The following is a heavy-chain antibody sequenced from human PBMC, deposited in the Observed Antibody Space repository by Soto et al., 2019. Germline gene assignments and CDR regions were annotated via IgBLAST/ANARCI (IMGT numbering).Heavy chain of an antibody. Sequence: GGSLRLSCVASGFTFNTFAISWVRQAPGKGLEWVAVISYDGSNKYYADSVKGRFTISRDNSKNTLYLQMNSLRAEDTAVYYWARGLYSGISHGIDVWGQGTTVTVSS. CDR3: ARGLYSGISHGIDV. CDR2: ISYDGSNK. J-gene: IGHJ6*02. D-gene: IGHD1-26*01. CDR1: GFTFNTFA. V-gene: IGHV3-30-3*01.